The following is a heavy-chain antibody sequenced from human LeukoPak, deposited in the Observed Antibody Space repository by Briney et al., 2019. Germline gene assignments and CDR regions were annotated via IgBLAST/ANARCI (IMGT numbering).Heavy chain of an antibody. D-gene: IGHD2-15*01. J-gene: IGHJ4*01. CDR1: GYTFTSYY. V-gene: IGHV1-2*06. Sequence: ASVKVSCKASGYTFTSYYMHWVRQAPGQGLEWMGRINPNSGGTNFAQKFQGRVTMTSDTSINTAYMELNSLRSDDTAVYYCARSKINAATLDHWGPGTLVTVSS. CDR3: ARSKINAATLDH. CDR2: INPNSGGT.